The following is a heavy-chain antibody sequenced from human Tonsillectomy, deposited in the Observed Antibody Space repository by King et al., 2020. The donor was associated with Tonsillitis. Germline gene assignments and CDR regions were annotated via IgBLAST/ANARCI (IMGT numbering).Heavy chain of an antibody. D-gene: IGHD3-3*01. CDR2: INHSGST. J-gene: IGHJ6*02. V-gene: IGHV4-34*01. CDR3: AREGDFDPYYYYGMDV. CDR1: GGSFSGYY. Sequence: VQLQQWGAGLLKPSETLSLTCAVYGGSFSGYYWSWIRQPPGKGLEWIGEINHSGSTNYNPSLKSRVTISVDTSKNQFSLKLSSVTAADTAVYYCAREGDFDPYYYYGMDVWGQGTTVTVSS.